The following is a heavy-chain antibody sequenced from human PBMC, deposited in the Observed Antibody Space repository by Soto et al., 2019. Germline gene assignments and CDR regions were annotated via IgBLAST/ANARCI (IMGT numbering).Heavy chain of an antibody. V-gene: IGHV5-51*01. Sequence: GESLKISCKGPGYSFTSYWIGWVRQMPGKGLEWMGIIYPGDSDTRYSPSFQGQVTISADKSISTAYLQWSSLKASDTAMYYCARNSEYYDFWSGYPYYYGMDVWGQGTTVTVSS. J-gene: IGHJ6*02. CDR2: IYPGDSDT. CDR3: ARNSEYYDFWSGYPYYYGMDV. D-gene: IGHD3-3*01. CDR1: GYSFTSYW.